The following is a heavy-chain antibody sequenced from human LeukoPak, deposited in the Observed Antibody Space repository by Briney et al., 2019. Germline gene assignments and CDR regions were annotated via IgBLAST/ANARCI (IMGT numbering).Heavy chain of an antibody. V-gene: IGHV3-30-3*01. CDR1: GFTFSSYS. Sequence: PGGSLRLSCAASGFTFSSYSMHWVRQAPGRGLEWVAFISYDGSKKYYADSVKGRFTIARDNSKNTLYLQMNSLRAEDTSVYYCAKGESEYSSGWYEDYWGQGTLVTVSS. J-gene: IGHJ4*02. D-gene: IGHD6-19*01. CDR2: ISYDGSKK. CDR3: AKGESEYSSGWYEDY.